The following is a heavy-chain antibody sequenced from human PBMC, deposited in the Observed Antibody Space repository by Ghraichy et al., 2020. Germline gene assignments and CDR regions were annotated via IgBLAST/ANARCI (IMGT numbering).Heavy chain of an antibody. J-gene: IGHJ6*02. CDR2: ISAYNGNT. CDR3: ARDPFRANTVTTFRYGMDV. V-gene: IGHV1-18*01. D-gene: IGHD4-17*01. CDR1: GYTFTSYG. Sequence: ASVKVSCKASGYTFTSYGISWVRQAPGQGLEWMGWISAYNGNTNYAQKLQGRVTMTTDTSTSTAYMELRSLRYDDTAVYYCARDPFRANTVTTFRYGMDVWGQGTTVTVSS.